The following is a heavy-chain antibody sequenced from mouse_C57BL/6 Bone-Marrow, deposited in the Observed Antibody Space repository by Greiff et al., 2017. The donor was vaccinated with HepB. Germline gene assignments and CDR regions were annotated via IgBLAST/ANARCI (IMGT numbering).Heavy chain of an antibody. CDR1: GFSFNTYA. Sequence: DVMLVESGGGLVQPKGSLKLSCAASGFSFNTYAMNWVRQAPGKGLEWVARIRSKSNNYATYYADSVKDRFTISRDDSESMLYLQMNNLKTEDTAMYYCVRHRGLLRYFDVWGQGTTLTVSS. V-gene: IGHV10-1*01. J-gene: IGHJ2*01. CDR3: VRHRGLLRYFDV. D-gene: IGHD1-1*01. CDR2: IRSKSNNYAT.